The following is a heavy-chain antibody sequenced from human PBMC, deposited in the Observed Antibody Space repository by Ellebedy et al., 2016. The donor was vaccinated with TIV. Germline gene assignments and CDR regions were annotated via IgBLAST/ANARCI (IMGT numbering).Heavy chain of an antibody. V-gene: IGHV3-13*01. CDR1: GFTFSRYD. CDR3: TRFEIISGGGYGMDV. CDR2: IDNAGDT. Sequence: GESLKISCAASGFTFSRYDMHWVRQSTREGLEWVASIDNAGDTYYPGSVKSRFTISRENAKNSLYLQMNRLRVEDTAVYYCTRFEIISGGGYGMDVWGQGTTVTVSS. D-gene: IGHD3-16*01. J-gene: IGHJ6*02.